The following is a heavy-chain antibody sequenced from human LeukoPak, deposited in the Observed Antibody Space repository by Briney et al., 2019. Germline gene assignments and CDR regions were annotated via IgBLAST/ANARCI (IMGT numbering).Heavy chain of an antibody. V-gene: IGHV4-59*08. CDR2: IYYSGST. CDR3: ARHVSGDYAWLDV. CDR1: GGSISSYC. J-gene: IGHJ6*02. D-gene: IGHD4-17*01. Sequence: PSETLSLTCTVSGGSISSYCWSWIRQPPGKGLEWIGYIYYSGSTNYNPSLKSRVTISVDTSRNQFSLKLSSVTAADTAVYYCARHVSGDYAWLDVWGQGTTVTVSS.